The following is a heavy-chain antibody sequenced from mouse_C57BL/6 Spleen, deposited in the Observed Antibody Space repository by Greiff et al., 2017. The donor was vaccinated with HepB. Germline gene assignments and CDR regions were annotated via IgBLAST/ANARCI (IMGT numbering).Heavy chain of an antibody. Sequence: EVKLVESGGGLVKPGGSLKLSCAASGFTFSDYGMHWVRQAPEKGLEWVAYISSGSSTIYYADTVKGRFTISRDNAKNTLFLQMTSLRSEDTAMYYCARGDYSNYSAMDYWGQGTSVTVSS. CDR3: ARGDYSNYSAMDY. V-gene: IGHV5-17*01. CDR1: GFTFSDYG. J-gene: IGHJ4*01. CDR2: ISSGSSTI. D-gene: IGHD2-5*01.